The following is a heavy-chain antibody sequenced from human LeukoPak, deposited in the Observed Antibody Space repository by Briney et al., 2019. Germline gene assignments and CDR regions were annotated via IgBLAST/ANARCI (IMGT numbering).Heavy chain of an antibody. CDR1: GFTFSSFS. V-gene: IGHV3-21*01. J-gene: IGHJ6*03. Sequence: GGSLRLSCAASGFTFSSFSMNWVRQAPGKGLEWVSSISSSSSYIYYADSVKGRFTISRDNSKNTLYLQMNSLRAEDTAVYYCARGLWELRGVLYYYYYMDVWGKGTTVTISS. D-gene: IGHD3-16*01. CDR3: ARGLWELRGVLYYYYYMDV. CDR2: ISSSSSYI.